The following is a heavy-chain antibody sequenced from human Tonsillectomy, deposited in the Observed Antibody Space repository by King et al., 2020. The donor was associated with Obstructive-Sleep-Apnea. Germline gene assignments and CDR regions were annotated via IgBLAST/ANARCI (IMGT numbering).Heavy chain of an antibody. V-gene: IGHV3-30*18. CDR1: GFSFSTRD. D-gene: IGHD6-13*01. CDR3: AKGEWSSRSIDY. CDR2: ISWNERDK. Sequence: VQLVESGGGVVQPGTSLRLSCAASGFSFSTRDIHWGRQAPGKGLEWVALISWNERDKYYADSVKGRFTTSRDNSKNTLYLEMNGLRAEDTAAYYCAKGEWSSRSIDYWGQGTLVTVSS. J-gene: IGHJ4*02.